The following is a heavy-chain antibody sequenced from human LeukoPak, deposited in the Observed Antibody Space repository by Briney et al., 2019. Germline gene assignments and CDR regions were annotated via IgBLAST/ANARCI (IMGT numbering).Heavy chain of an antibody. D-gene: IGHD2/OR15-2a*01. J-gene: IGHJ4*02. CDR3: VSFYETY. Sequence: GGSLRLSCAASGSYWMRWVRQAPGKGLVWVSHINSNGSWTSYADSVKGRFTISKDNAKNTVYLQMNNLRAEDTAVYYCVSFYETYWGRGTLVTVSS. CDR2: INSNGSWT. CDR1: GSYW. V-gene: IGHV3-74*01.